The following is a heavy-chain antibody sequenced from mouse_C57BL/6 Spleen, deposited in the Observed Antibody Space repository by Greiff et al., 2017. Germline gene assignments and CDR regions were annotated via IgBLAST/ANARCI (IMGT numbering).Heavy chain of an antibody. CDR2: IDPSDSYT. CDR3: ARKDYSNYNYFDY. V-gene: IGHV1-69*01. CDR1: GYTFTSYW. J-gene: IGHJ2*01. D-gene: IGHD2-5*01. Sequence: QVQLQQPGAELVMPGASVKLSCKASGYTFTSYWMHWVKQRPGQGLEWIGEIDPSDSYTNYNQKFKGKSTLTVDKSSSTAYMQLSSLTSEDSAVYYCARKDYSNYNYFDYWGQGTTLTVSS.